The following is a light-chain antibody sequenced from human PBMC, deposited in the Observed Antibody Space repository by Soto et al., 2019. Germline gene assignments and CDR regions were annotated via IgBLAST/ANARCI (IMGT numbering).Light chain of an antibody. CDR3: SSYTSSSTLV. Sequence: QSVLPQPASVSGSPGQSITVSCIGTSSDVGGYDYVSWYQHHPGKAPKLMIYDVSYRPSGVSNRFSGSKSGNTASLTISGLQAEDEADYYCSSYTSSSTLVFGTGTKLTVL. V-gene: IGLV2-14*03. J-gene: IGLJ1*01. CDR2: DVS. CDR1: SSDVGGYDY.